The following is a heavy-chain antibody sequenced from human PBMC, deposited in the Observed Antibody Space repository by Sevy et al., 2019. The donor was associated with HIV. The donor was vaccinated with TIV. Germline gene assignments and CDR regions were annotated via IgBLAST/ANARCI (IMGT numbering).Heavy chain of an antibody. CDR3: XSKVNDYDSSGYKNMNYYYYYMDV. CDR2: ISSSSSYI. CDR1: GFTFSSYS. V-gene: IGHV3-21*01. D-gene: IGHD3-22*01. Sequence: GGSLRLSCAASGFTFSSYSMNWVRQAPGKGLEWVSSISSSSSYIYYADSVKGRFTISRDNAKNSLYLQMNSLRAEDXXXXXXXSKVNDYDSSGYKNMNYYYYYMDVWGKGTTVTVSS. J-gene: IGHJ6*03.